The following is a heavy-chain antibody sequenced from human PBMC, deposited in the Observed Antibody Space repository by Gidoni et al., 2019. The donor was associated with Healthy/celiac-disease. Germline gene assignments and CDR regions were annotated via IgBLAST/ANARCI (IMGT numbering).Heavy chain of an antibody. V-gene: IGHV4-38-2*02. Sequence: QVQLQESCPGLVKPSETLSLTCTVSGYSISSGYYWGWIRQPPGKGREWIGSIYHSESNYYNPSLKSRVTISVDTSKNQFSLKLSSVTAADTAVYYCARDMGPQIWGQGTLVTVSS. J-gene: IGHJ4*02. CDR2: IYHSESN. D-gene: IGHD3-10*01. CDR3: ARDMGPQI. CDR1: GYSISSGYY.